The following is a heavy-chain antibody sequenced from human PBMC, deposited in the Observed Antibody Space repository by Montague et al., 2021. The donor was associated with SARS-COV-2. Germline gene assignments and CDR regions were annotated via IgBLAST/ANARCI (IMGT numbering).Heavy chain of an antibody. Sequence: SETLSLTCTVSGGSISTYYWSWIRQPPGKGLERIGYIYYSGSTXXXPSXXXRVTISVDTSKNQFSLKLSSVTAADTAVYYCARDGYNAHQNYWYFDLWGRGTLVTVSS. CDR2: IYYSGST. V-gene: IGHV4-59*12. D-gene: IGHD5-24*01. CDR1: GGSISTYY. CDR3: ARDGYNAHQNYWYFDL. J-gene: IGHJ2*01.